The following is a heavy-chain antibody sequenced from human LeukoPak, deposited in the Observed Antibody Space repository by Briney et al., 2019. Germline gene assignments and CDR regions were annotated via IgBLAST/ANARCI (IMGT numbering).Heavy chain of an antibody. CDR3: ARYAVPLLGSGSPSTYYYYMDV. J-gene: IGHJ6*03. D-gene: IGHD3-10*01. Sequence: GASVKVSCKVFGGTFGSYAIGWVRQAPGQWLEWMGGIIPIFGTANYAQKFQGRVTITADKSTSTAHMELSRLRSQDTAVYYCARYAVPLLGSGSPSTYYYYMDVWGKGTTVTVSS. CDR1: GGTFGSYA. CDR2: IIPIFGTA. V-gene: IGHV1-69*06.